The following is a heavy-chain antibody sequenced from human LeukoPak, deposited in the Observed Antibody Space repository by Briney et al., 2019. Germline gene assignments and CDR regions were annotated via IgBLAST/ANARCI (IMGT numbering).Heavy chain of an antibody. CDR2: IKQDGREK. Sequence: PGGSLRLSCAASGFTFSRYWMSWVRQAPGKGLEWVANIKQDGREKYYGDSVKGRFTISRDNAKNSLYLQMNSLRVEDTAVYYCAREQWLEDYWGQGTLVTVSS. CDR3: AREQWLEDY. CDR1: GFTFSRYW. V-gene: IGHV3-7*04. J-gene: IGHJ4*02. D-gene: IGHD6-19*01.